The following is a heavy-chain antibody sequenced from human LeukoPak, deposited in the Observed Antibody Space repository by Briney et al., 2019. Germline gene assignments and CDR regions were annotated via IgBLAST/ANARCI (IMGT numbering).Heavy chain of an antibody. V-gene: IGHV4-59*01. CDR3: ARGDTGDVIDY. D-gene: IGHD7-27*01. Sequence: PSETLSLTCTVSSDSISSYYWSWIRQPPGKGLERIGYIYYSGSTSYNPSLKSRVTISVDTSKNQFSLKLSSVTAADTAVYYCARGDTGDVIDYWGQGTLVTVSS. J-gene: IGHJ4*02. CDR1: SDSISSYY. CDR2: IYYSGST.